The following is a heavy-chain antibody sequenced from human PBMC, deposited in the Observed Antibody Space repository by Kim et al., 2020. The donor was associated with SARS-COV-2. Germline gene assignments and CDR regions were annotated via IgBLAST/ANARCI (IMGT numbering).Heavy chain of an antibody. Sequence: SETLSLTCAISGGSIISSNWWSWVRQPPGKGLEWIGEIYHSGSTNYNASLKSRVSVSADKSKNQFSLKLTSVTAADTAVYYCGRICREWFQGYGADWFDPGGQGTLVPVSS. CDR1: GGSIISSNW. D-gene: IGHD3-3*01. CDR3: GRICREWFQGYGADWFDP. J-gene: IGHJ5*02. V-gene: IGHV4-4*02. CDR2: IYHSGST.